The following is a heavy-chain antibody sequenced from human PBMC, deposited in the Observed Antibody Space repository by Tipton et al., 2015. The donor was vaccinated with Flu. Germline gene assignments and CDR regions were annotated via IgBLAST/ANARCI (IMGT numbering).Heavy chain of an antibody. J-gene: IGHJ5*02. CDR2: IYNTGLT. D-gene: IGHD1-1*01. V-gene: IGHV4-39*07. Sequence: TLSLTCTVSGASVNIENSYWVWIRKSLGRGLEWIGTIYNTGLTNYNPSLKSRVTVSLDMSKNQFSLNVSLVTAADTATYFCARGNWNSNYDNWFDPWGQGTPGTVSS. CDR3: ARGNWNSNYDNWFDP. CDR1: GASVNIENSY.